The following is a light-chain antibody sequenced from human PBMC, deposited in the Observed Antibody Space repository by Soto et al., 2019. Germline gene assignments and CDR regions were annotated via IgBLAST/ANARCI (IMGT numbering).Light chain of an antibody. CDR1: RSDVGDYNY. J-gene: IGLJ2*01. Sequence: QSVLAQPASVSGSPGQSITISCTATRSDVGDYNYVSWYQQHPGEAPKLIIFEVINRPSGVSNRFSGSKSGNTASLIISGLQAEDEAYYYCSSYTTSSTLVFGGGTKVTVL. CDR3: SSYTTSSTLV. V-gene: IGLV2-14*01. CDR2: EVI.